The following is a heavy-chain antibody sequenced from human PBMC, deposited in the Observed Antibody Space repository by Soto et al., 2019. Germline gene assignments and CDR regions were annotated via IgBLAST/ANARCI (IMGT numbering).Heavy chain of an antibody. V-gene: IGHV4-34*01. D-gene: IGHD3-10*01. Sequence: TLSLTCAVYGGSFSGYYWSWIRQPPGKGLEWIGEINHSGSTNYNLSLKSRVTISVDTSKNQFSLKLSSVTAADTAVYYCARGNQYYYGSGSYYNNWFDPWGQGTLVTVSS. CDR2: INHSGST. CDR1: GGSFSGYY. CDR3: ARGNQYYYGSGSYYNNWFDP. J-gene: IGHJ5*02.